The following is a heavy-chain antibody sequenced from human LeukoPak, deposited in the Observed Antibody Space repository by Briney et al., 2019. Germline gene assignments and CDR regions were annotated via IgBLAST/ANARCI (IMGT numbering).Heavy chain of an antibody. CDR3: ARDQTPFY. Sequence: AGSLKLSCAASGFTFSSYYMTWVRQAPGKGLEWVATIKDDGSEDYYLDSVKGRFTISRDNAKSSMWLQMSSLRAEDTAVYYCARDQTPFYWGQGSLVTVSS. CDR1: GFTFSSYY. D-gene: IGHD2-15*01. CDR2: IKDDGSED. V-gene: IGHV3-7*01. J-gene: IGHJ4*02.